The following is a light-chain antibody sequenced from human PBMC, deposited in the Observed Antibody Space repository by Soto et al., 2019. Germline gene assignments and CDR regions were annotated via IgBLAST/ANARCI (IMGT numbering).Light chain of an antibody. J-gene: IGLJ1*01. CDR3: SSYTSSSTLYV. CDR2: EVS. Sequence: QSALTQPPSASGSPGQSVTISCTGTSSDIGGYNYVSWYQHHPGKAPKLMISEVSNRPSGVSNRFSGSKSGNTASLTISGLQAEDEADYYCSSYTSSSTLYVFGTGTKLTVL. CDR1: SSDIGGYNY. V-gene: IGLV2-14*01.